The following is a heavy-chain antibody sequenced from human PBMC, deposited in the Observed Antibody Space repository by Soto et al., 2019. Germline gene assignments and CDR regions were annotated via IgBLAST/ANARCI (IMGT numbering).Heavy chain of an antibody. J-gene: IGHJ4*02. D-gene: IGHD2-15*01. CDR2: ISYDGGDK. Sequence: GGSLRLSCGASGFTFTSYGMHWVRQAPGEGLEWVSVISYDGGDKYYADSVKGRFTISRDNSKNTLYLQMNSLRAEDTAVYYCARPGTYCSGGSCFPPVHGGQGTLVTVSS. CDR1: GFTFTSYG. V-gene: IGHV3-30*03. CDR3: ARPGTYCSGGSCFPPVH.